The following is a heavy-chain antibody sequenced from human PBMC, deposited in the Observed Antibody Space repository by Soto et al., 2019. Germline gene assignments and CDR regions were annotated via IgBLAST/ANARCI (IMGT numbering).Heavy chain of an antibody. CDR3: ARRKSGTRDAFDI. J-gene: IGHJ3*02. V-gene: IGHV5-10-1*01. D-gene: IGHD3-10*01. Sequence: GECLKIYGNGSGYSFTSYWISWVGQMPGKGLEWMGRIDPSDSYTNYSPSFQGHVTISADKSISTAYLQWSSLKASDTAMYYCARRKSGTRDAFDIWGQGTMVTVSS. CDR2: IDPSDSYT. CDR1: GYSFTSYW.